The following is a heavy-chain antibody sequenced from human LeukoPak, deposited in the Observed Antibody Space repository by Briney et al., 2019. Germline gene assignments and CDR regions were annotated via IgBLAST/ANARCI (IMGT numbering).Heavy chain of an antibody. CDR3: ARGIDY. Sequence: GGSLRLSCAASGFTVSSNYMSWVRQAPGKGLEWVSVIYSGGSTYYADSVRGRFTISRDTSKNMVFLQMNSLRVEDTAVYYCARGIDYWGRGTLVTVSS. CDR2: IYSGGST. J-gene: IGHJ4*02. V-gene: IGHV3-53*01. CDR1: GFTVSSNY.